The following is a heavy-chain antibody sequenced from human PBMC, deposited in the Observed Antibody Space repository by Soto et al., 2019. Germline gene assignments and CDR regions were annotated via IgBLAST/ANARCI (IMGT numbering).Heavy chain of an antibody. V-gene: IGHV1-3*01. J-gene: IGHJ4*02. CDR2: INPGNGDT. D-gene: IGHD2-8*01. Sequence: ASVKVSCKTSGFTFTTYALHWVRQAPGQRLEWMGWINPGNGDTTYSQKFQGRVTITRDTSASTVYMELSSLRSEDTAVYYCARICTNGVCYTPDFDSWGQGSLVTVSS. CDR3: ARICTNGVCYTPDFDS. CDR1: GFTFTTYA.